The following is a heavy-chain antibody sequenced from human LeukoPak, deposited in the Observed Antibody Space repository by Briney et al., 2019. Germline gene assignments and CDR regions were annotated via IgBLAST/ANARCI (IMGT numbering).Heavy chain of an antibody. V-gene: IGHV1-18*01. CDR2: ISAYNGNT. CDR1: GYIFTSYG. Sequence: ASVKVSCKASGYIFTSYGLTWVRQAPGQGLEWMGWISAYNGNTDYAQNLQGRFTMTTDTSTNTAYMELRSLRSDDTAVYYCARGGSGWYYFDYWGQGTLVTVSS. J-gene: IGHJ4*02. CDR3: ARGGSGWYYFDY. D-gene: IGHD6-19*01.